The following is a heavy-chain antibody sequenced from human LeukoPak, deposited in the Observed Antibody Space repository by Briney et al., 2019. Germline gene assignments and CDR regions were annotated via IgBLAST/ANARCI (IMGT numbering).Heavy chain of an antibody. CDR1: GFTFSSYE. CDR3: AREGPSIAVAGELDY. Sequence: GGSLRLSCAASGFTFSSYEMNWVRQAPGKGLEWVSYISSSGSTIYYADSVKGRFTISRDNAKNSLYLQMNSLRAEDTAVYYCAREGPSIAVAGELDYWGQGTLVTVSS. J-gene: IGHJ4*02. V-gene: IGHV3-48*03. D-gene: IGHD6-19*01. CDR2: ISSSGSTI.